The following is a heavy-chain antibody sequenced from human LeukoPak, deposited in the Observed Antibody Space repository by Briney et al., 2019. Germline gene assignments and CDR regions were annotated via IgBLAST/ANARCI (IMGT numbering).Heavy chain of an antibody. Sequence: PSETLSLTCTVSGGSISSHYWSWIRQPPGKGLEWIGYIYYSGSTNYNPSLKSRVTISIDTSKNQFSLKLSSVTAADTAVYYCARVPAQPFGAFDIWGQGTMVTVSS. CDR3: ARVPAQPFGAFDI. J-gene: IGHJ3*02. CDR2: IYYSGST. D-gene: IGHD1-1*01. CDR1: GGSISSHY. V-gene: IGHV4-59*11.